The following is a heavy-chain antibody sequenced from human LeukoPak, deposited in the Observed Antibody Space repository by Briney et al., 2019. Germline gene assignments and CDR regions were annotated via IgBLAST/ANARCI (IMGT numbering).Heavy chain of an antibody. CDR1: GGTFSSYA. J-gene: IGHJ4*02. CDR2: IIPIFGTA. CDR3: ARDRPKYYDFWSGYDLDY. V-gene: IGHV1-69*13. D-gene: IGHD3-3*01. Sequence: ASVKVSCKASGGTFSSYAISWVRQAPGQGLEWMGGIIPIFGTANYAQKFQGRVTITADESTSTAYMELRSLRSDDTAVYYCARDRPKYYDFWSGYDLDYWGQGTLVTVSS.